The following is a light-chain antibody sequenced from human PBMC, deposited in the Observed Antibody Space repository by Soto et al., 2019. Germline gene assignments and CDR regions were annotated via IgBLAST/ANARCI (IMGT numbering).Light chain of an antibody. J-gene: IGKJ5*01. V-gene: IGKV3-15*01. CDR1: QSVSSN. CDR3: QHYDSLPIT. Sequence: EIVVTQSPATLSVSPGERATLSCRASQSVSSNLAWYQQKPGQAPRLLIYGASTRATGIPDRFSGSGSGTDFTLTINRLEPEDFAVYYCQHYDSLPITFGQGTRLEIK. CDR2: GAS.